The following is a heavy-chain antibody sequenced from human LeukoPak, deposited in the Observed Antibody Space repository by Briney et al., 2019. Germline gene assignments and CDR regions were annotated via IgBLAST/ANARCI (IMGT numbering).Heavy chain of an antibody. D-gene: IGHD3-22*01. J-gene: IGHJ6*02. CDR2: INAGNGNT. CDR1: GYTFTRDA. Sequence: ASVKVSCKASGYTFTRDAMHWVRQAPGQRLEWMGWINAGNGNTYYSQKFQGRVTITRDTSASTAYMELSSLRSEDTAVYYCARAPLMVITYYYYYYGMDVWGQGTTVTVSS. CDR3: ARAPLMVITYYYYYYGMDV. V-gene: IGHV1-3*01.